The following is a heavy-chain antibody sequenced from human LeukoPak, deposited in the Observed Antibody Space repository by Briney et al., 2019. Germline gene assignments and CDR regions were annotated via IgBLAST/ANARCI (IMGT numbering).Heavy chain of an antibody. CDR1: GDAFGTYV. CDR3: ARRIGERFSAHEYFDS. CDR2: IIPIVNMV. J-gene: IGHJ4*02. Sequence: SVKVSCKASGDAFGTYVFTWVRQAPGQGLEWMGRIIPIVNMVDYAEEFQGRVSITADKSTSTAYMEVSGLRSEDTAVYYCARRIGERFSAHEYFDSWGQGTQVTVSS. V-gene: IGHV1-69*04. D-gene: IGHD5-12*01.